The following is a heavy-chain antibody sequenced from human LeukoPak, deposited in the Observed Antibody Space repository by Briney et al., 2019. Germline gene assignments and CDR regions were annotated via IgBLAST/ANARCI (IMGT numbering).Heavy chain of an antibody. V-gene: IGHV3-23*01. J-gene: IGHJ4*02. CDR1: GFTFSDYA. Sequence: PGGSLRLSCAASGFTFSDYAMSWVRQAPGKGLEWFSAITDSGGDTYHADSVKGRFTISRENSKNTLYLQMNSLRAEDTAVYYCAKGPTYYYDSSGYHDYWGQGTLVTVSS. D-gene: IGHD3-22*01. CDR2: ITDSGGDT. CDR3: AKGPTYYYDSSGYHDY.